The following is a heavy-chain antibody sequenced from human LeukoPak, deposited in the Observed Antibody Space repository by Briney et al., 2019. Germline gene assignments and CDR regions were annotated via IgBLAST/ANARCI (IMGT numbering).Heavy chain of an antibody. J-gene: IGHJ4*02. Sequence: GGSLRLSCAASGFTFSSCGMNWVRQTPGKGLEWVSYIDSSGTTIYYADSVKGRFTSSRDNAKNSLYLQMNSLRADDTAVYYCARVSESYHDYWGQGTLVTVSS. CDR3: ARVSESYHDY. CDR2: IDSSGTTI. V-gene: IGHV3-48*03. CDR1: GFTFSSCG. D-gene: IGHD1-26*01.